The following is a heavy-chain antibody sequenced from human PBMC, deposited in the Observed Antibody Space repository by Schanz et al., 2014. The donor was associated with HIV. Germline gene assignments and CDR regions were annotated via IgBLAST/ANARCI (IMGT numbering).Heavy chain of an antibody. J-gene: IGHJ6*02. CDR3: ERTDYDIFTGYSLGYYGMDV. D-gene: IGHD3-9*01. CDR1: GYTFTSYG. CDR2: ISAYNGNT. Sequence: QVQLVQSGAEVKKPGASVKVSCKASGYTFTSYGISWVRQAPGQGLEWMGWISAYNGNTNYAQKLQGRVTMTTDTSTSSAYMELRSLRSDDTAVYYCERTDYDIFTGYSLGYYGMDVWGQGTTVTVSS. V-gene: IGHV1-18*01.